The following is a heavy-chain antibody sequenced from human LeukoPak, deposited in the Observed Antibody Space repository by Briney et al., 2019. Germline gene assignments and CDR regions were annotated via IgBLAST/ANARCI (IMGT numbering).Heavy chain of an antibody. CDR2: IKSTTDGGTA. D-gene: IGHD1-26*01. CDR1: GFTFSNAW. V-gene: IGHV3-15*01. J-gene: IGHJ1*01. Sequence: GGSLRLSCAASGFTFSNAWMSWVRQAPGKGLEWVGRIKSTTDGGTADYAAPVKGRFTISRDDSKNTLYLQMNSLKTEETAVYYCTTARSEGYWAEYFRHWGQGTLVTVSS. CDR3: TTARSEGYWAEYFRH.